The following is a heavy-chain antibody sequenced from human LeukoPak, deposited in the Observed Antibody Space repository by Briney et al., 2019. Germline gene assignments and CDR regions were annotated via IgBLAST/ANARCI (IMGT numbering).Heavy chain of an antibody. CDR3: ARDQEGFDY. CDR2: IYPRDGST. Sequence: GASVKVSCKASGYTFTSNYIHWVRQAPGQGLEWKGMIYPRDGSTSYAQKFQGRVTVTRDTSTSTVHMELSGLRSEDTAVYYCARDQEGFDYWGQGPLVTVSS. J-gene: IGHJ4*02. CDR1: GYTFTSNY. V-gene: IGHV1-46*01.